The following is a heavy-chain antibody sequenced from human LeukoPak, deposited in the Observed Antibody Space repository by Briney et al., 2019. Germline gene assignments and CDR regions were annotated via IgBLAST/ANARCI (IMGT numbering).Heavy chain of an antibody. J-gene: IGHJ4*02. CDR1: GFTFSDYW. CDR3: ARDIYSIAE. V-gene: IGHV3-74*01. CDR2: IHSDGGTT. D-gene: IGHD3-3*02. Sequence: GGYLRLSCAASGFTFSDYWIHWVRQAPGKGLVWVSLIHSDGGTTNYADSVKGRFTMSRDNAKNMVYLQMNSLRVEDTAVYYCARDIYSIAEWGQGTLVTVSS.